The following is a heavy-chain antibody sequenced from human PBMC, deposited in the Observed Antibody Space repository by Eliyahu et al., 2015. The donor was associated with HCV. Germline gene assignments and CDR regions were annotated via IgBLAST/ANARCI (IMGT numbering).Heavy chain of an antibody. CDR2: ISGNSATI. D-gene: IGHD2-21*01. V-gene: IGHV3-9*01. Sequence: EVQLVESGGDLVQPDTSLRLSXVVXGXRFDEYAMHWVRQAPGKGLXWVSGISGNSATIGYADSVKGRFIISRDNAKNSVYLQMNSLRAEDTALYYCVKGFSVIHYGMDVWGQGTTVTVSS. CDR3: VKGFSVIHYGMDV. CDR1: GXRFDEYA. J-gene: IGHJ6*02.